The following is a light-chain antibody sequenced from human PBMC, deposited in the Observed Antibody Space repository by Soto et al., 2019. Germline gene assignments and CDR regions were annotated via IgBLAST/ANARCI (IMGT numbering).Light chain of an antibody. J-gene: IGLJ1*01. CDR1: NSDVGDYNY. CDR3: SSYTSSRSLPYV. V-gene: IGLV2-14*01. Sequence: QSVLTQPASVSGSPGQSITISCTGTNSDVGDYNYVSWYQQHPGKAPKLIIYEVSNRPSGISDRFSASKSGNTASLTISGLQAEDEADYYCSSYTSSRSLPYVFGTGTKVTVL. CDR2: EVS.